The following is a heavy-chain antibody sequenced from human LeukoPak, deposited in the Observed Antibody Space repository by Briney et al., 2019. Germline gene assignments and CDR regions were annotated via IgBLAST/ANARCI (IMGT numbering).Heavy chain of an antibody. J-gene: IGHJ4*02. CDR2: ISGSGGNT. D-gene: IGHD3-22*01. CDR3: ARGQEYYYDSSAYSKFDY. Sequence: PGGSLRLSCAASGFTLRNYAMSWVRQSPGKGLGWKGLEWVSSISGSGGNTYYADSVTGRFTISRDNSKNTLYLQMNSLRAEDTALYYCARGQEYYYDSSAYSKFDYWGQGTLVTVSS. V-gene: IGHV3-23*01. CDR1: GFTLRNYA.